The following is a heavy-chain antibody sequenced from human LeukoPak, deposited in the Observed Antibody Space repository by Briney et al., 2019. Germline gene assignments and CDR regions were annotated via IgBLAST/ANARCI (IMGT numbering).Heavy chain of an antibody. Sequence: ASVKVSCKASGYTFTSYGISWVRQAPGQGLEWMGWISAYNGNTNYAQKLQSRVTMTTDTSTSTAYMELRSLRSDDTAVYYCAISRSYYDFWSGYSDFDYWGQGTLVTVSS. CDR3: AISRSYYDFWSGYSDFDY. J-gene: IGHJ4*02. D-gene: IGHD3-3*01. V-gene: IGHV1-18*01. CDR1: GYTFTSYG. CDR2: ISAYNGNT.